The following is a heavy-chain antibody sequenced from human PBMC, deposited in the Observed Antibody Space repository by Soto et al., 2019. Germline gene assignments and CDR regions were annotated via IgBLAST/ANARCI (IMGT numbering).Heavy chain of an antibody. CDR2: ISSLSTYI. CDR1: GFTFSSYN. D-gene: IGHD3-22*01. V-gene: IGHV3-21*01. J-gene: IGHJ4*02. CDR3: ARDFPTDYYDSSETADY. Sequence: EIQLVESGGGLVKPGGSLRLSCAASGFTFSSYNMNWVRQTPGKGLEWVASISSLSTYIFYADSVKGRFTISRDNAKNSLYLQMNSLRADDTDVYYCARDFPTDYYDSSETADYWGQGTLVTVSS.